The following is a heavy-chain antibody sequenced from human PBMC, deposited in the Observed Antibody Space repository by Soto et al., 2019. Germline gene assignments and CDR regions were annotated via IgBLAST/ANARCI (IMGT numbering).Heavy chain of an antibody. CDR1: GGSISSSSYY. D-gene: IGHD3-22*01. Sequence: SETLSLTCTVSGGSISSSSYYWGWIRQPPGKGLEWIGSIYYSGSTYYNPSLKSRVTISVDTSKNQFSLKLSSVTAADTAVYYCASRDPDYYDSSGYPNNFDYWGQGTLVTVSS. J-gene: IGHJ4*02. CDR3: ASRDPDYYDSSGYPNNFDY. V-gene: IGHV4-39*01. CDR2: IYYSGST.